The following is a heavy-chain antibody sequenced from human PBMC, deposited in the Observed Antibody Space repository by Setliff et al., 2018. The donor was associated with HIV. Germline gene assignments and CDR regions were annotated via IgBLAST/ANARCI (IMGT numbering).Heavy chain of an antibody. V-gene: IGHV4-4*09. CDR1: DASINSYY. Sequence: SETLSLTCTVSDASINSYYWNWIRQPPGKGLEWIGFIFASGSTKYSPSLQSRVTMSIDTSKNQFSLRLTSVTAADTAVYYCARRIDDSGSFPDKNWFDTWGQGSLVTVSS. J-gene: IGHJ5*02. D-gene: IGHD3-10*01. CDR3: ARRIDDSGSFPDKNWFDT. CDR2: IFASGST.